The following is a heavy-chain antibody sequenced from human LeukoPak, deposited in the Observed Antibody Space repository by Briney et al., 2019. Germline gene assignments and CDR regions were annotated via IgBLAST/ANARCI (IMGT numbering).Heavy chain of an antibody. CDR1: GFTFDDYA. Sequence: GRSLRLSCAASGFTFDDYAMHWVRQAPGEGLEWVSGISWNSGSIGYADSVKCRFTISRDNAKNSLYLQMNSLRAEDTALYYCAKGVEWELLPSSFDYWGQGTLVTVSS. J-gene: IGHJ4*02. CDR3: AKGVEWELLPSSFDY. CDR2: ISWNSGSI. D-gene: IGHD1-26*01. V-gene: IGHV3-9*01.